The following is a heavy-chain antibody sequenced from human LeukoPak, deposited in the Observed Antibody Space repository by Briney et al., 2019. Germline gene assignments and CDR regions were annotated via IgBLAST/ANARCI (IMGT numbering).Heavy chain of an antibody. CDR3: ARGGYSSGWSPNGAFDI. CDR1: GYTFTSYY. D-gene: IGHD6-19*01. J-gene: IGHJ3*02. Sequence: VASVKVSCKASGYTFTSYYMHWVRQAPGQGLEWMGIINPSGGSTSYAQKFQGRVTMTRDTSTSTVYMELSSLRSEDTAVYYCARGGYSSGWSPNGAFDIWGQGTMVTVSS. CDR2: INPSGGST. V-gene: IGHV1-46*01.